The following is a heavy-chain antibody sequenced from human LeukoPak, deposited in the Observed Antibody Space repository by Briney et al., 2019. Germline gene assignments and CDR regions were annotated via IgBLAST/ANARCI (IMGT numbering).Heavy chain of an antibody. CDR1: GFTFSSYS. V-gene: IGHV3-21*01. CDR2: ISSSSSYI. D-gene: IGHD3-9*01. CDR3: ARDVFDILALDV. J-gene: IGHJ6*04. Sequence: GGSLRLSCAASGFTFSSYSMNWVRQAPGKGLEWVSSISSSSSYIYYADSVKGRFTISRDNAKNSLYLQMNSLRAEDTAVYYCARDVFDILALDVWGKGTTVTVSS.